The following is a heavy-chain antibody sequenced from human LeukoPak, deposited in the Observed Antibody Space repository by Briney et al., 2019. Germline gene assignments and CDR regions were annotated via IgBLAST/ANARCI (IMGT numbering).Heavy chain of an antibody. CDR1: GGSISSGSYY. CDR3: ASTPAIVVVVAATYFDY. Sequence: ASETPSLTCTVSGGSISSGSYYWSWIRQPAGKGLEWIGRIYTSGSTNYNPSLKSRVTISVDTSKNQFSLKLSSVTAADTAVYYCASTPAIVVVVAATYFDYWGQGTLVTVSS. V-gene: IGHV4-61*02. D-gene: IGHD2-15*01. CDR2: IYTSGST. J-gene: IGHJ4*02.